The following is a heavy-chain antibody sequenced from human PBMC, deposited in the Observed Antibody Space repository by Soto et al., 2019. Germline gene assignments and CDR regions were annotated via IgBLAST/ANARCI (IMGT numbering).Heavy chain of an antibody. D-gene: IGHD6-13*01. CDR2: IHGSGST. V-gene: IGHV4-4*07. CDR1: GASMNSYH. J-gene: IGHJ5*02. CDR3: ARDQGVAAAGITWFDP. Sequence: RSLTCTVSGASMNSYHWSWIRQPAGKGLEWIGHIHGSGSTNYNPSLKSRVTMSVDTSKNQFSLRLMSLTAADTAVYYCARDQGVAAAGITWFDPWGQGSPPTVSS.